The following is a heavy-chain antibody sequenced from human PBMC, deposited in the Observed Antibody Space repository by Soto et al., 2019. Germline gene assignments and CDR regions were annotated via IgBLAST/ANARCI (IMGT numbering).Heavy chain of an antibody. Sequence: GGSLRLSCAASGFTFSSSGMHWVRQAPGKGLEWVAVISYDGSNKYYGDSVKGRFTISRDNSKNTLYLQMNSLRAGDTAVYYCAKEHNGSYYGASFDYWGQGTLVTVSS. CDR3: AKEHNGSYYGASFDY. J-gene: IGHJ4*02. D-gene: IGHD1-26*01. CDR2: ISYDGSNK. V-gene: IGHV3-30*18. CDR1: GFTFSSSG.